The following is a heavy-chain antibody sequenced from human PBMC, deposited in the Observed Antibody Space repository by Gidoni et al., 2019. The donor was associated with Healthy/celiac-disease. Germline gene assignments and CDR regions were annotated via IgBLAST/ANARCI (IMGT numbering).Heavy chain of an antibody. D-gene: IGHD4-17*01. Sequence: QVQLAQSGAEVKKPGASVKVSCKASGYTFTSYYLHWVRQAPGQGLEWMGIINPSGGSTSYAQKFQGRVTMTRDTSTSTVYMELSSLRSEDTAVYYCARDASLTVTTAGRGWFDPWGQGTLVTVSS. CDR2: INPSGGST. CDR1: GYTFTSYY. CDR3: ARDASLTVTTAGRGWFDP. J-gene: IGHJ5*02. V-gene: IGHV1-46*01.